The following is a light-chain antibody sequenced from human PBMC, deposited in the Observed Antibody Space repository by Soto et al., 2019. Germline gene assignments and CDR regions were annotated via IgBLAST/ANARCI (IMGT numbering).Light chain of an antibody. CDR3: QSFDSSLRGPV. Sequence: QSVLTQPPDVSRAPGQRVTISCTGSSSNIVAGYDVHWYQQLPGTAPKLLIYGNSNRPSGVPDRFSGSKSGTSASLAITGRQAEDEADYYCQSFDSSLRGPVFGGGTKLTVL. J-gene: IGLJ2*01. CDR1: SSNIVAGYD. CDR2: GNS. V-gene: IGLV1-40*01.